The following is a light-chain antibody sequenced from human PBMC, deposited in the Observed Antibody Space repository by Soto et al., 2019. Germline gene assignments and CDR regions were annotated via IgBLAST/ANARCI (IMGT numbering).Light chain of an antibody. CDR3: EAWDDSLNAYV. CDR2: YDD. CDR1: SSNIGNSA. Sequence: QSVLTQPPSVSEAPRQRVTISCSGSSSNIGNSAVNWYQQVPGKAPKLLIYYDDLKPSGVSARFSGSKSGTSASLAISGLQSEDEADYYCEAWDDSLNAYVFGNGTKVTVL. V-gene: IGLV1-36*01. J-gene: IGLJ1*01.